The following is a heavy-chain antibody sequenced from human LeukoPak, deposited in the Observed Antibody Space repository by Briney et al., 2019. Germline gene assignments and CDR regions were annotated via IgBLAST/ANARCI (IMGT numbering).Heavy chain of an antibody. CDR1: GGSFNGYY. J-gene: IGHJ4*02. D-gene: IGHD1-26*01. V-gene: IGHV4-34*01. CDR2: INHSGDT. CDR3: GRRYSGGSRRFDC. Sequence: SETLSLTCALYGGSFNGYYWSWIRQPPGKGLEWIGEINHSGDTNYNPSLKSRVAISVDKSKNQFSLNLSSVTAAGTAVYYCGRRYSGGSRRFDCWGQGTLVTVSS.